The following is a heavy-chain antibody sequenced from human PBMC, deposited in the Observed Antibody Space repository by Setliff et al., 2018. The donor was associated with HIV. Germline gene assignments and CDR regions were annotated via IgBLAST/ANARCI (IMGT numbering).Heavy chain of an antibody. V-gene: IGHV1-18*01. CDR3: ARGRNYDSSGYGDYYYYMDV. J-gene: IGHJ6*03. CDR2: ISAYNGNT. Sequence: ASVKVSCKASGYTFISYGITWVRQAPGQGLEWMGWISAYNGNTNYAQKLQGRVTVTTDTSTSTAYMQLSSLRSDDTAVYYCARGRNYDSSGYGDYYYYMDVWGKGTTVTVSS. CDR1: GYTFISYG. D-gene: IGHD3-22*01.